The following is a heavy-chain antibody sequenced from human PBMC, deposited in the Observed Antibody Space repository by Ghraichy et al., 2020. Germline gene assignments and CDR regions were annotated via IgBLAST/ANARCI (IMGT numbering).Heavy chain of an antibody. CDR1: GFTFSTYW. CDR3: ARDTTVTASTFDY. J-gene: IGHJ4*02. D-gene: IGHD4-17*01. V-gene: IGHV3-7*01. Sequence: GGSLRLSCAGSGFTFSTYWVSWVRQAPGKGLEWVSNIKQDGSGKYYVASVKGRFTISRDNSKNSLYLQMNSLRTEDTAVYYCARDTTVTASTFDYWGQGTLVTVSS. CDR2: IKQDGSGK.